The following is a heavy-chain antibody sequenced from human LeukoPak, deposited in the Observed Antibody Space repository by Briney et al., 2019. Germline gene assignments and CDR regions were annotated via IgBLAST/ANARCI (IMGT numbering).Heavy chain of an antibody. D-gene: IGHD1-26*01. V-gene: IGHV1-18*01. Sequence: ASVKVSCKASGYTFTSYGISWVRQAPGQGLEWMGWISAYNGNTNYAQKVQGRVTMSTDTSTSTAYMELRSLRSDDTAVYYCARGQRAHVEWYYYMDVWGKGTTVTVSS. CDR3: ARGQRAHVEWYYYMDV. J-gene: IGHJ6*03. CDR1: GYTFTSYG. CDR2: ISAYNGNT.